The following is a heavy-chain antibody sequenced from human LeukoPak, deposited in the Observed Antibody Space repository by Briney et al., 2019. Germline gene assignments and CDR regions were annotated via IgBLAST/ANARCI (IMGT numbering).Heavy chain of an antibody. J-gene: IGHJ4*02. CDR2: ISAYNGNT. Sequence: ASVKVSCKASGYTFTSYGNSWVRQAPGQGLEWMGWISAYNGNTNYAQKLQGRVTMTTDTSTSTAYMEPRSLRSDDTAVYYCAMGRWELYQFDYWGQGTLVTVSS. CDR3: AMGRWELYQFDY. V-gene: IGHV1-18*01. D-gene: IGHD1-26*01. CDR1: GYTFTSYG.